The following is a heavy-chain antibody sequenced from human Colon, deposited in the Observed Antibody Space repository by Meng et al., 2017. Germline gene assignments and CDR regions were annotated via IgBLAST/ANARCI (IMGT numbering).Heavy chain of an antibody. D-gene: IGHD4-17*01. CDR2: MSDSGTT. V-gene: IGHV4-31*03. CDR3: ARDTLYGTDY. Sequence: QVHLHDSGPGLGRPSDDLSLVCTGSGGSITSGGYHWSWVRQHPGKGLEYIGFMSDSGTTDYNPSLRSRVSISEIGSSKNQFSLTLRSVTAADTATYFCARDTLYGTDYWGQGVLVTVSS. J-gene: IGHJ4*02. CDR1: GGSITSGGYH.